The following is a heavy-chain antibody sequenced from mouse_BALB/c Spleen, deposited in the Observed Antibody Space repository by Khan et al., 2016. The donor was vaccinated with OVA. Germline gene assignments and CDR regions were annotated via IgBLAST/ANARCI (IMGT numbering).Heavy chain of an antibody. D-gene: IGHD1-1*01. V-gene: IGHV1-20*02. CDR1: GYSFTGYF. Sequence: EVQLQQSGPELVKPGASVKISCKASGYSFTGYFMNWVMQSHGKSLEWIGRINPHIGETFYNQKFVGKATLTVDESSSTAHMELRSLASEDSAVYCCARKNGSDFDYWGQGTTLTVSS. CDR2: INPHIGET. CDR3: ARKNGSDFDY. J-gene: IGHJ2*01.